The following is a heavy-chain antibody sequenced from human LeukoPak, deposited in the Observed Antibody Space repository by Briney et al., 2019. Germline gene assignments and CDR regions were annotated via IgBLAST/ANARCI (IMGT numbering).Heavy chain of an antibody. Sequence: GGSLRLSCAASGFTFTSTSMNWVRQAPGKGLEWISYVSSSSRTVHYADSEKGRFTISRDNAKNSLYLQMNSLRDEDTAVYYCARARDGSYDYWGQGTLVTVSS. CDR1: GFTFTSTS. CDR2: VSSSSRTV. V-gene: IGHV3-48*02. CDR3: ARARDGSYDY. D-gene: IGHD1-26*01. J-gene: IGHJ4*02.